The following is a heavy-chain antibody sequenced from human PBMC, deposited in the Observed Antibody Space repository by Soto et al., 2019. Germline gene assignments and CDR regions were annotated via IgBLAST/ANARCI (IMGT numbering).Heavy chain of an antibody. Sequence: PGGSRRLSWEASGFTFSTYAMTWVRQAPGKGLEWVSSVRDSGANTYYAESVKGRFTVSRDNSKSTVYLQMSSLRGNDTALYFCARSRRTYGDYYDLWGQGTVVTVSS. J-gene: IGHJ4*02. CDR2: VRDSGANT. V-gene: IGHV3-23*01. CDR1: GFTFSTYA. D-gene: IGHD4-17*01. CDR3: ARSRRTYGDYYDL.